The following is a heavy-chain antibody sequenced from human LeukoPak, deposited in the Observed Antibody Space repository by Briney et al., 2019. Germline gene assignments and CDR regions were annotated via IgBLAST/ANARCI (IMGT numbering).Heavy chain of an antibody. Sequence: PAETLSLTCTVSGGSMSSSSYYWGGMRPPPGKGLEWSGSIYYSGSTYYNPSLKSRVTISVDTSKNQFSLKLSSVTAADTPVYYCARMFTMSRGAYDPWGEGSLVTVCS. CDR2: IYYSGST. D-gene: IGHD3-10*01. CDR1: GGSMSSSSYY. CDR3: ARMFTMSRGAYDP. V-gene: IGHV4-39*01. J-gene: IGHJ5*02.